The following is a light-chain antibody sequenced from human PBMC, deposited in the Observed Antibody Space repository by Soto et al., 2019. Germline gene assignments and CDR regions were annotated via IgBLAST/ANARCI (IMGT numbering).Light chain of an antibody. V-gene: IGKV1-6*02. CDR2: AAS. J-gene: IGKJ2*01. Sequence: AIQVTQSPSSLSASVGDRVTIICRAIQGIRNDLGWYQQKPGKAPKLLIYAASSLESGVPSMFSGSGYGTDFTLSISSLQAEDFATYYCLQDHTYPYTFGQGTNLEIK. CDR3: LQDHTYPYT. CDR1: QGIRND.